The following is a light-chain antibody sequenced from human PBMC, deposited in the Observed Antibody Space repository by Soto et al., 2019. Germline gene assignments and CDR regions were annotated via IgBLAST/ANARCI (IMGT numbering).Light chain of an antibody. CDR2: GAS. V-gene: IGKV3-20*01. J-gene: IGKJ4*01. Sequence: EIVLTQSPATLSLSPGERATLSCRASQSVSTFLAWYQLRPGQPPRLLIYGASTRATGIPDRFSGGGSGTDFTLTISRLEPEDFAVYYCQQYGSSLTFGGGTKVDI. CDR3: QQYGSSLT. CDR1: QSVSTF.